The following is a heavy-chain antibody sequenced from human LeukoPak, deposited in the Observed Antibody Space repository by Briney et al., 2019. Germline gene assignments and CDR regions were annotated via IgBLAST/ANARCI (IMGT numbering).Heavy chain of an antibody. Sequence: GRSLRLSCAASGFTFSTYAIHWVRQAPGKGLEWVAAISYDGSSKYYADSVTGRFTISRDNSKNMVYLQMNSLRAEDTAVYYCAREVSAGGSHFDYWGQGTLVTVSS. CDR2: ISYDGSSK. CDR1: GFTFSTYA. CDR3: AREVSAGGSHFDY. J-gene: IGHJ4*02. V-gene: IGHV3-30-3*01. D-gene: IGHD5-12*01.